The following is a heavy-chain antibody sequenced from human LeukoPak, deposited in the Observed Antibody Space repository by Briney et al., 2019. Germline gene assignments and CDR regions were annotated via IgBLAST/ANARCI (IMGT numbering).Heavy chain of an antibody. CDR3: AKDFYDSSGNSSPTDY. V-gene: IGHV3-30*02. Sequence: GGSLRLSCAASGFTFSSYGMHWVRQAPGKGLEWVAFIRYDGSNKYYADSVKGRFTISRDNSKNTLYLQMNSLRAEDTAVYYCAKDFYDSSGNSSPTDYWGQGTLVTVFS. J-gene: IGHJ4*02. D-gene: IGHD3-22*01. CDR1: GFTFSSYG. CDR2: IRYDGSNK.